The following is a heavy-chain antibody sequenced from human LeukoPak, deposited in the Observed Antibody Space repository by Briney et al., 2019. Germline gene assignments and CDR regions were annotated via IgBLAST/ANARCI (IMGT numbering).Heavy chain of an antibody. CDR1: GFTFSNYA. V-gene: IGHV3-30-3*01. D-gene: IGHD4-17*01. CDR3: ATLTTVTTDWFDP. Sequence: GGSLRLSCAASGFTFSNYAMHWVRQAPGKGLEWVAVISYDGSNKYYADSVKGRFTISRDNSKNTLYLQMNSLRAEDTAVYYCATLTTVTTDWFDPWGQGTLVTVSS. CDR2: ISYDGSNK. J-gene: IGHJ5*02.